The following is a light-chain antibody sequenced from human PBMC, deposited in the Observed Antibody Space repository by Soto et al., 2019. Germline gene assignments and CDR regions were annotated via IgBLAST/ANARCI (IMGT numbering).Light chain of an antibody. V-gene: IGLV2-14*01. CDR1: SSDIGGYDY. J-gene: IGLJ2*01. CDR3: SSYTSRSIVV. CDR2: EVI. Sequence: QSALTQPASVSGSHGQSITISCTGTSSDIGGYDYVSWYRQHPGKAPKLLIYEVIHRPSGVSNRFSGAKSGNTASLTISGLQADDEADYYCSSYTSRSIVVFGGGTKVTVL.